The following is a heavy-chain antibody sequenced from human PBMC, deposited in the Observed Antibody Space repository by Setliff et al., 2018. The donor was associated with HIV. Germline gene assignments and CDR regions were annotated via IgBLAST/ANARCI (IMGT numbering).Heavy chain of an antibody. J-gene: IGHJ6*02. CDR1: GFTFSNYA. Sequence: GGSLRLSCGASGFTFSNYAMSWVRQAPGKGLGWVGFIRSKAFGGTTEYAASVKGRITISRDDSKNIAYLHMNSLKTEDTAVYFCTREARGLYSMDVWGQGTTVTVSS. CDR2: IRSKAFGGTT. D-gene: IGHD3-16*01. V-gene: IGHV3-49*04. CDR3: TREARGLYSMDV.